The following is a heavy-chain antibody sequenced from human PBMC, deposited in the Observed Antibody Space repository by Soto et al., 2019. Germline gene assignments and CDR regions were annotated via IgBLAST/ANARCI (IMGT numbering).Heavy chain of an antibody. CDR2: ITYDGSNK. CDR1: GFTFSSYA. V-gene: IGHV3-30*04. J-gene: IGHJ3*02. CDR3: AKDWRESLPGDAFDI. D-gene: IGHD3-10*01. Sequence: GGSLRLSCAASGFTFSSYAMHWVRQAPGKGLEWVGVITYDGSNKFYADSVKGRFTISRENSKNTLYLQMNSLRAEDAAVYYCAKDWRESLPGDAFDIWGQGTMVTVSS.